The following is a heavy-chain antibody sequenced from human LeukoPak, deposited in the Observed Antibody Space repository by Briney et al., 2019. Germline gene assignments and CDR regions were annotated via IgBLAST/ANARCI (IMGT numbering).Heavy chain of an antibody. J-gene: IGHJ4*02. CDR1: GFIFSSYA. CDR3: ARDQYDTWSRRGNFDS. V-gene: IGHV3-23*01. D-gene: IGHD3-3*01. CDR2: ISGSGRTT. Sequence: GGSLRLSCAASGFIFSSYAMSWVRQAPGKGLECVSVISGSGRTTDYADSVKGRFTISRDNTKNSLYLQMNSLRAEDTAVFYCARDQYDTWSRRGNFDSWGQGTLVIVSS.